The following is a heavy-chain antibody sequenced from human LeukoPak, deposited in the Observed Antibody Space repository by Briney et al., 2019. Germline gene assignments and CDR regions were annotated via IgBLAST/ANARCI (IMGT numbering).Heavy chain of an antibody. CDR1: GFTFSSYA. CDR2: ISGSGGGT. CDR3: AKAVDRAMVTGDYFDY. J-gene: IGHJ4*02. D-gene: IGHD5-18*01. V-gene: IGHV3-23*01. Sequence: GGSLRLSCAASGFTFSSYAMSWVRQAPGKGLEWVSAISGSGGGTYYADSVKGRFTISRDNSKSTLYLQMNSLRAEDTAVYYCAKAVDRAMVTGDYFDYWGQGTLVTVSS.